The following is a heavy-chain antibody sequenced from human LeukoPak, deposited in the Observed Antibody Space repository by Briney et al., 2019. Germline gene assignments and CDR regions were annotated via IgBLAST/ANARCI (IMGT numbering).Heavy chain of an antibody. CDR2: INHSGST. D-gene: IGHD3-9*01. Sequence: SDTLSLTCAVYGGSFSGYYWSWIRQPPGKGLEWIGEINHSGSTNYNPSLKSRVTISVDTSKNQFSLKLSSVTAADTAVYYCVRDILTGYYSNWFDPWGQGTLVTVSS. CDR3: VRDILTGYYSNWFDP. V-gene: IGHV4-34*01. CDR1: GGSFSGYY. J-gene: IGHJ5*02.